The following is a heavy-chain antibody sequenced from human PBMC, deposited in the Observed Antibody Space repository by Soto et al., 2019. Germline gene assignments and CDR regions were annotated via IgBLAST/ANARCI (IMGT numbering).Heavy chain of an antibody. CDR2: ISAYNGDT. J-gene: IGHJ6*03. D-gene: IGHD6-19*01. Sequence: QDQLVQSGGEVKKPGASVKVSCKASGYSFTNYGITWVRQAPGQGFEWMGWISAYNGDTNYAQKLQGRVTMTTDAATSRAYLELRSLRSDGTAVYYCARDRGVAPPVAGNTHYYYYMDVWGKGTTVTVSS. V-gene: IGHV1-18*01. CDR3: ARDRGVAPPVAGNTHYYYYMDV. CDR1: GYSFTNYG.